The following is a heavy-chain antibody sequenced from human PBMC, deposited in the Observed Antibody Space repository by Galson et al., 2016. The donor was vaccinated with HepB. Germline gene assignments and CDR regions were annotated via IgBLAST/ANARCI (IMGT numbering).Heavy chain of an antibody. CDR3: ARPSGNCSGGSCYLNFEY. J-gene: IGHJ4*02. CDR1: GGSISSSSFY. D-gene: IGHD2-15*01. V-gene: IGHV4-39*01. Sequence: SETLSLTCSVSGGSISSSSFYWAWIRQPPGKGLEWIASIHSSGSTYYNPSLKSRVAISVDTSKNQFPLKLRSVTAADTAVYYCARPSGNCSGGSCYLNFEYWGQGTLVTVSS. CDR2: IHSSGST.